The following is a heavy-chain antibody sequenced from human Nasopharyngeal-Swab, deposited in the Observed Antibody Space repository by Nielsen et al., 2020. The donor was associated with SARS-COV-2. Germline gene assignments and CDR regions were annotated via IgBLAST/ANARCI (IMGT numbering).Heavy chain of an antibody. CDR1: GFTCSSYA. D-gene: IGHD1-26*01. V-gene: IGHV3-30-3*01. Sequence: SLKISCAASGFTCSSYAMHWVRQAPGKGLEGVAVISYDGSNKYYADSGKGRFTISRDNSKNTLYLQMNSLRAEDTAVYYCARSHQYSGSYPDYYYYYMDVWGKGTTVTVSS. CDR2: ISYDGSNK. J-gene: IGHJ6*03. CDR3: ARSHQYSGSYPDYYYYYMDV.